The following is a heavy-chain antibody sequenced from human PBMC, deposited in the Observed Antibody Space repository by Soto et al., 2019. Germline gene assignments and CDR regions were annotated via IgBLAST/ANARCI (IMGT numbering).Heavy chain of an antibody. V-gene: IGHV3-9*01. J-gene: IGHJ3*01. CDR1: GFTFDAYP. Sequence: HPGGSLRLSCAGSGFTFDAYPMHWVRQAPGKGLEWVAGLAWDGGSIEYVDSVEGRLTISRDNGKNSLYLQMSSLRDEDTALYYCVRDDAFDLWGQGTQVSV. CDR2: LAWDGGSI. CDR3: VRDDAFDL.